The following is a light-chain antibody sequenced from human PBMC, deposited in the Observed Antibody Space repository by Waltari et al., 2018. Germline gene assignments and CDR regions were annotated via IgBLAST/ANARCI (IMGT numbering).Light chain of an antibody. CDR3: CSYSTGGSWM. V-gene: IGLV2-23*02. CDR2: YVS. CDR1: SNNVGVYNL. Sequence: QSALTQPVSVSGSPGQSVTISCPGTSNNVGVYNLVSWFQQHPDQAPNLLIFYVSKRPSGVSNRFSGAKAGNQDSRTISGVQTEDEADYYCCSYSTGGSWMFGGGTKLTVL. J-gene: IGLJ3*02.